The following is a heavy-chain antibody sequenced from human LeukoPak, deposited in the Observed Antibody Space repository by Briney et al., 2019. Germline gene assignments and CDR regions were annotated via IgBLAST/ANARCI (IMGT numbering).Heavy chain of an antibody. CDR1: GGSISSSNW. CDR3: ARADSSSLNWFDP. V-gene: IGHV4-4*02. D-gene: IGHD6-13*01. CDR2: IYHSGST. Sequence: SGTLSLTCAVSGGSISSSNWWSWVRQPPGKGLEWIGAIYHSGSTNYNPSLKSRVTISVDKSKNQFSLKLSSVTAADTAVYYCARADSSSLNWFDPWGQGTLVTVSS. J-gene: IGHJ5*02.